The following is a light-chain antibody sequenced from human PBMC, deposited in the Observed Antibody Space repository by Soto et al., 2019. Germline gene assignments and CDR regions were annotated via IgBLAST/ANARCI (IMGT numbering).Light chain of an antibody. J-gene: IGLJ2*01. Sequence: QSVLTQPPSASGSPGQSVTISCTGTSSDVGGYNYVSWYQQHPGKAPKLMIYEVTKRPSGFPDRFSGSKSGNTASLTVSGLQAEDEADYYCSSYAGNSVVFGGGTKLTVL. CDR3: SSYAGNSVV. CDR2: EVT. V-gene: IGLV2-8*01. CDR1: SSDVGGYNY.